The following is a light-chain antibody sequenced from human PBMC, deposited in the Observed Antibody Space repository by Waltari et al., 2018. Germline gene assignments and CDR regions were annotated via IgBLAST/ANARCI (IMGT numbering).Light chain of an antibody. CDR1: QSISTN. CDR3: QQYNNWPPLYT. J-gene: IGKJ2*01. CDR2: DTS. Sequence: EIVMTQSPATLSMSPGARATLSCRASQSISTNLAWYQQRPGQAPRLLVYDTSTRATGIPVKFSGSGSGTEFTLTISDLQPEDFAVYYCQQYNNWPPLYTFGQGTKLDIK. V-gene: IGKV3-15*01.